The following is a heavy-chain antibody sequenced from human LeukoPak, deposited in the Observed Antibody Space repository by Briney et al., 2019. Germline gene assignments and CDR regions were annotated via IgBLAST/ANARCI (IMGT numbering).Heavy chain of an antibody. V-gene: IGHV3-23*01. D-gene: IGHD3-22*01. Sequence: GGSLRLSCAASGFTFSSYAMSWVRQAPGKGLEWVSGISGRGGKTYYADSVKGRFTFSRDNSKNTLDLQMNSLRAEDTAVYYCAKHGDYDGSGYYKYYFDYWGQGTLVTVSS. J-gene: IGHJ4*02. CDR2: ISGRGGKT. CDR1: GFTFSSYA. CDR3: AKHGDYDGSGYYKYYFDY.